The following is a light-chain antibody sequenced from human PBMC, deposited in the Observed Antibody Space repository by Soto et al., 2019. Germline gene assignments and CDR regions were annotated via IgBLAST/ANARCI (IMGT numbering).Light chain of an antibody. CDR2: DAS. Sequence: IVLTHSPATLSLSPGERATLSCRASQSVSRHLAWYQQKPGQAPRLLIYDASNRATGIPARFSGSGSGTDFTLTISSLEPEDFAVYYCQQYGSSGTFGQGTKVDIK. CDR1: QSVSRH. V-gene: IGKV3-11*01. CDR3: QQYGSSGT. J-gene: IGKJ1*01.